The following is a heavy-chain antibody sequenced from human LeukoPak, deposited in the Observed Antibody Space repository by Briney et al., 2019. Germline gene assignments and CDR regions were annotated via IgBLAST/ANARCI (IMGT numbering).Heavy chain of an antibody. V-gene: IGHV4-59*11. CDR2: IYYTGST. J-gene: IGHJ4*02. CDR3: ASAGNPHYFDF. Sequence: SEPLSLTCTVSGVSISSQYWSWIRQSPGKRLEWIGNIYYTGSTNYNPSLQSRVAISIDTSKNQFSLTLNSVTAADAAVYYCASAGNPHYFDFWGQGPLVTVSS. CDR1: GVSISSQY.